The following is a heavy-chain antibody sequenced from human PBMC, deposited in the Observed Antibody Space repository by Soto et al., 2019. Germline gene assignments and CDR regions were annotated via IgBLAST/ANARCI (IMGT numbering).Heavy chain of an antibody. CDR2: ISWNSGSI. J-gene: IGHJ4*02. CDR3: AKEGAGGNY. Sequence: EVQLVASGGGLVQPGRSLRLSCAASGFTFDDYAMHWVRQAPGKGLEWVSGISWNSGSIGYADSVKGRFTISRDNAKNSLYLQMNSLRAEDTALYYCAKEGAGGNYWGQGTLVTVSS. D-gene: IGHD3-16*01. CDR1: GFTFDDYA. V-gene: IGHV3-9*01.